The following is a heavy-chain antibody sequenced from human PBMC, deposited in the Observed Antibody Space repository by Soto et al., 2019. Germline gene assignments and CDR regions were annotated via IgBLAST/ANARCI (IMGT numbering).Heavy chain of an antibody. CDR3: AKGTPDYSTSGYVGDY. J-gene: IGHJ4*01. D-gene: IGHD6-13*01. V-gene: IGHV3-74*01. CDR1: GLFSSYW. CDR2: IDSAGTTI. Sequence: EVQLVESGGGLVQPGGSLRLSCAASGLFSSYWMHWVRQAPGKGLVWVSRIDSAGTTINYADSVKGRFTISRDNAQNTLYLHMDSLRVEDTAVYYCAKGTPDYSTSGYVGDYWGQGALVTVSS.